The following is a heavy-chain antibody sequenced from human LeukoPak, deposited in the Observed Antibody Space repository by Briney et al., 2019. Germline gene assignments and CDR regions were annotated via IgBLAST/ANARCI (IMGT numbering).Heavy chain of an antibody. D-gene: IGHD6-13*01. J-gene: IGHJ4*02. CDR1: GFTFDDYG. Sequence: GGSLRLSCAASGFTFDDYGMSWVRQAPGKGLEWVSGINWNGGNTGYADSVKGRFTISRDNAKNSLYLQMNSLRAEDTAVYYCARVGVLSSSWLLYWGQGTLVTVSS. CDR2: INWNGGNT. CDR3: ARVGVLSSSWLLY. V-gene: IGHV3-20*04.